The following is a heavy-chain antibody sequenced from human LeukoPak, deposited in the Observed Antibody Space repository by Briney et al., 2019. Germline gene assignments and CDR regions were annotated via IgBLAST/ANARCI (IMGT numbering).Heavy chain of an antibody. J-gene: IGHJ4*02. D-gene: IGHD5-18*01. Sequence: ASVKVSCKASGYTFTSYDINWVRQATGQGLEWMGWMNPNSGNTGYAQKFQGRVTITRNTSISTAYMELSSLRSEDTAVYYCARHRPRHGDTADYWGQGTLVTVSS. CDR1: GYTFTSYD. V-gene: IGHV1-8*03. CDR3: ARHRPRHGDTADY. CDR2: MNPNSGNT.